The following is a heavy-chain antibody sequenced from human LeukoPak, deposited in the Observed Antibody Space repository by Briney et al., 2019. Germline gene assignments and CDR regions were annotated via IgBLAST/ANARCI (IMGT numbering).Heavy chain of an antibody. V-gene: IGHV3-21*01. J-gene: IGHJ4*02. CDR2: ISSSSSYI. CDR3: ASSIGYSYGKSYDY. CDR1: GITFDDYG. Sequence: PGGSLRLSFAASGITFDDYGMNWVRQAPGKGLEWVSSISSSSSYIYYADSVKGRFTISRDNAKNSLYLQMNSLRAEDTAVYYCASSIGYSYGKSYDYWGQGTLVTVSS. D-gene: IGHD5-18*01.